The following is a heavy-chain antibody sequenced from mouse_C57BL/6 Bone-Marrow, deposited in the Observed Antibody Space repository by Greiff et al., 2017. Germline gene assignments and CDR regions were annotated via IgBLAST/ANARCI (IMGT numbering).Heavy chain of an antibody. CDR2: ISDGGSYT. V-gene: IGHV5-4*01. CDR3: ARDRREAWFAY. J-gene: IGHJ3*01. CDR1: GFTFSSYA. Sequence: DVKLVESGGGLVKPGGSLKLSCAASGFTFSSYAMSWVRQTPEKRLEWVATISDGGSYTYYPDNVKGRFTISRDNAKNNLYLQMSHLKSEDTAMYYCARDRREAWFAYWGQGTLVTVSA.